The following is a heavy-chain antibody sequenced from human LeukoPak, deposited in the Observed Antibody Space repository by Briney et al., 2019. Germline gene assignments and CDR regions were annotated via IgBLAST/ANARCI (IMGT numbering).Heavy chain of an antibody. V-gene: IGHV3-30*02. CDR3: AKSQNYYDNSGYYYLDY. D-gene: IGHD3-22*01. Sequence: GGSLRLSCAASGISFSSFGMHWVRQAPGKGLEWVTFIRYDGHNKYYADSVKGRFTISRDNSKNTLYLQMNSLRPEDTAVYYCAKSQNYYDNSGYYYLDYWGQGNLVTVSS. J-gene: IGHJ4*02. CDR2: IRYDGHNK. CDR1: GISFSSFG.